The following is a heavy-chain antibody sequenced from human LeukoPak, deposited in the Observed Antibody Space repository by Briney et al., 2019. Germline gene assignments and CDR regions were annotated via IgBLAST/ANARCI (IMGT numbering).Heavy chain of an antibody. CDR1: GFTFASYA. Sequence: GGSQRLSCEASGFTFASYAMTWVRQAPGKGLEWVSSISATDGSTYYAYSVRGRFTISRDNTKNTLFLQMSSLRAEDTALYYCVACSSASCYGDRFDPWGQGTLVTVSS. V-gene: IGHV3-23*01. D-gene: IGHD2-2*01. CDR3: VACSSASCYGDRFDP. CDR2: ISATDGST. J-gene: IGHJ5*02.